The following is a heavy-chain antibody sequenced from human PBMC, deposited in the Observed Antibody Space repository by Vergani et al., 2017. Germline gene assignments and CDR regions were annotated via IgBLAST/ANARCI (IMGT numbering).Heavy chain of an antibody. CDR2: ISSSGSTI. V-gene: IGHV3-48*03. D-gene: IGHD3-10*01. Sequence: EVQLVESGGGLVQPGGSLRLSCAASGFTFSSYEMNWVRQAPGKGLEWVSYISSSGSTIYYADSVKGRFTISRDNAKNSLYLQMNSLRAEDTAVYYCARGTFMVRGVRVGPDAFDIWGQGTMVTVSS. CDR1: GFTFSSYE. CDR3: ARGTFMVRGVRVGPDAFDI. J-gene: IGHJ3*02.